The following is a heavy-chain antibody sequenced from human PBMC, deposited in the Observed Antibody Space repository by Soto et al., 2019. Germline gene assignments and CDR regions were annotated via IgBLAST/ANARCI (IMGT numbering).Heavy chain of an antibody. D-gene: IGHD6-13*01. J-gene: IGHJ6*02. CDR2: IDPSDSYT. CDR1: GYSFTSYW. Sequence: GESLKISCKGSGYSFTSYWISWVRQMPGKGLEWMGRIDPSDSYTNYSPSFQGHVTISADKSISTAYLQWSSLKASDTAMYYCAVNLGQQLDDSYYYGMDVWGQGTTVTVSS. V-gene: IGHV5-10-1*01. CDR3: AVNLGQQLDDSYYYGMDV.